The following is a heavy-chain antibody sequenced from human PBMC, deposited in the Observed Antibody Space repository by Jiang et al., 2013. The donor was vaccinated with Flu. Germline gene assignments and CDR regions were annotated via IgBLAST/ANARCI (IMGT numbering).Heavy chain of an antibody. CDR1: GFTFSSYA. Sequence: VQLLESGGGLVQPGGSLRLSCAASGFTFSSYAMSWVRQAPGKGLEWVSAISGPGSSTYYADSVKGRFTISRDNSKNTLYLQMNSLRAEDTAIYYCAKDISWQWLPTGDYWGQGTLVTVSS. J-gene: IGHJ4*02. V-gene: IGHV3-23*01. CDR2: ISGPGSST. D-gene: IGHD6-19*01. CDR3: AKDISWQWLPTGDY.